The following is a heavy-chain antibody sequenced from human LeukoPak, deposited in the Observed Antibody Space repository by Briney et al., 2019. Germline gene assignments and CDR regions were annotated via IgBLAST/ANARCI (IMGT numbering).Heavy chain of an antibody. D-gene: IGHD2-2*01. CDR2: IIPILGIA. V-gene: IGHV1-69*04. CDR1: GYTFTTYY. CDR3: ARVGYCSSTSCYPDY. Sequence: SVKVSCKASGYTFTTYYMNWVRQAPGQGLEWMGRIIPILGIANYAQKFQGRVTITADKSTSTAYMELSSLRSEDTAVYYCARVGYCSSTSCYPDYWGQGTLVTVSS. J-gene: IGHJ4*02.